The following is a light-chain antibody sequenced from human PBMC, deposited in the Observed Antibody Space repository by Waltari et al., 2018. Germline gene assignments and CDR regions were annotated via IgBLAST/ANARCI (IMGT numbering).Light chain of an antibody. CDR2: RDN. V-gene: IGLV1-44*01. J-gene: IGLJ2*01. CDR1: SSHIGSNT. Sequence: QSVLTQPPSASGTPGQRVTIPSSGSSSHIGSNTVNWYPHPPGTAPKLLIYRDNQRPSGVPDRFSGSKSGTSASLAISGLQSEHEATYYCATWDDSLNGPLFGGGTMLTVL. CDR3: ATWDDSLNGPL.